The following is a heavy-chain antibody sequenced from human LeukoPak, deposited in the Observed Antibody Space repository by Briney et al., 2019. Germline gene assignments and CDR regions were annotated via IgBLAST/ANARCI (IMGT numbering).Heavy chain of an antibody. CDR3: ARNYDILTGSPDY. Sequence: GGSLRLSCAASGFTFSIYSMNWVRQAPGKGLEWVSSISSTSSYIYYADSVKGRFTISRENAKNSLYLQMNSLRAEDTAVYYCARNYDILTGSPDYWGQGTLVTVSP. CDR1: GFTFSIYS. CDR2: ISSTSSYI. J-gene: IGHJ4*02. V-gene: IGHV3-21*01. D-gene: IGHD3-9*01.